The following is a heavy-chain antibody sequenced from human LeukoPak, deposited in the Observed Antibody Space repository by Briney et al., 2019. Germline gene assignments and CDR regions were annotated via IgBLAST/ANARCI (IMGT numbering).Heavy chain of an antibody. J-gene: IGHJ4*02. CDR2: IYHSGST. Sequence: PSETLSLTCTVSGYSISSGYYWGWIRQPPGKGLEWIGSIYHSGSTHYNPSLKSRVTISVDTSKNQFSLKLSSVTAADTAVYYCARGGGYCTNAVCFSYYFDYWGQGTLVTVSS. D-gene: IGHD2-8*01. CDR1: GYSISSGYY. V-gene: IGHV4-38-2*02. CDR3: ARGGGYCTNAVCFSYYFDY.